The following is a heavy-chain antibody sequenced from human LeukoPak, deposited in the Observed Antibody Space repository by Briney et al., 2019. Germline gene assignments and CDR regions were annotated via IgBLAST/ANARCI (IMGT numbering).Heavy chain of an antibody. V-gene: IGHV3-66*01. Sequence: PGGSLRLSCAASGFTVSSNYMSWVRQAPGKGLEWVSTISSGGATYYVDSVKDRFTVSRDKSKNTLYVQMNSLRAEDTAVYYCARDEWERGGFDPWGQGTLVTVSS. CDR1: GFTVSSNY. CDR3: ARDEWERGGFDP. D-gene: IGHD1-26*01. CDR2: ISSGGAT. J-gene: IGHJ5*02.